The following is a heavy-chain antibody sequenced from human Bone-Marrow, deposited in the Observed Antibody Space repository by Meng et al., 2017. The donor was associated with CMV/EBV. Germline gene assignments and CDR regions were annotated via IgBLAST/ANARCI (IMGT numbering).Heavy chain of an antibody. Sequence: GGSLRLSCAASGFTFSSYEMNWVRQAPGKGLEWVANIKQDGSEKYYVDSVKGRFTISRDNAKNSLYLQMNSLRAEDTAVYYCATLYQLRSGYWGQGTLATVSS. D-gene: IGHD2-2*01. CDR2: IKQDGSEK. CDR3: ATLYQLRSGY. CDR1: GFTFSSYE. J-gene: IGHJ4*02. V-gene: IGHV3-7*01.